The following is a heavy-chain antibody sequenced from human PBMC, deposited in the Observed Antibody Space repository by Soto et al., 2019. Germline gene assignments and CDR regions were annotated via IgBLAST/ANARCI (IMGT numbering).Heavy chain of an antibody. Sequence: QVQLQESGPGLVKPSQTLSLTCTVSVGSISSGCYYWSWLRQHPGNVLEWIGYIYYSGCTYYNPSLKSLVTISVDTSKNQFSLKLSSVTAADTAVYYCAAEYMYSVGDYWGQGTLVTVSS. CDR3: AAEYMYSVGDY. J-gene: IGHJ4*02. CDR1: VGSISSGCYY. V-gene: IGHV4-31*01. CDR2: IYYSGCT. D-gene: IGHD6-6*01.